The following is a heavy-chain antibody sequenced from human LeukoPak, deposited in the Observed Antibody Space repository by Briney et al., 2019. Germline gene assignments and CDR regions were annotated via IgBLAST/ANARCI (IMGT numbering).Heavy chain of an antibody. CDR3: ARIQLWPNDAFDI. CDR1: GYTFTDYI. Sequence: ASVKVSCKASGYTFTDYIMHWVRQAPGQGFECMGWINPNNGDTNYVQKFQGRVTMTRDTSISTAYMELSRLTSDDTAVYYCARIQLWPNDAFDIWGQGTMVTVSS. D-gene: IGHD5-24*01. J-gene: IGHJ3*02. V-gene: IGHV1-2*02. CDR2: INPNNGDT.